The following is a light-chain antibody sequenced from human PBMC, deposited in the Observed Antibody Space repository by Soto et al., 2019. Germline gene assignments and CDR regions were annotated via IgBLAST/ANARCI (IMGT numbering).Light chain of an antibody. J-gene: IGLJ1*01. CDR1: SSDVGGYNY. V-gene: IGLV2-8*01. CDR2: EVS. CDR3: SSYADSNSYV. Sequence: QSVLTQPPSASASPGQTVTISCTGTSSDVGGYNYVYWYQQHPGKAPKLMIYEVSKRPSGVPDRFSGSTSGNTASLTVSGLQAEDEADYYCSSYADSNSYVFGTGTKVTVL.